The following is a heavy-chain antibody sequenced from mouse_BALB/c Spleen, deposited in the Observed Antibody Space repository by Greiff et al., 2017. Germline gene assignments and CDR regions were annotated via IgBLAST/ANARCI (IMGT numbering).Heavy chain of an antibody. CDR1: GYSITSDYA. CDR3: ARGGYGSSYGAMDY. J-gene: IGHJ4*01. CDR2: ISYSGST. Sequence: EVQLQESGPGLVKPSQSLSLTCTVTGYSITSDYAWNWIRQFPGNKLEWMGYISYSGSTSYNPSLKSRISITRDTSKNQFFLQLNSVTTEDTATYYCARGGYGSSYGAMDYWGQGTSVTVSS. V-gene: IGHV3-2*02. D-gene: IGHD1-1*01.